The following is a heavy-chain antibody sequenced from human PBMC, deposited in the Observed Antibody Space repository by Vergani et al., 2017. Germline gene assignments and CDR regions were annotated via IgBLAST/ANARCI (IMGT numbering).Heavy chain of an antibody. D-gene: IGHD2-21*01. Sequence: QLQLQESDSRLVNPSQTLSLTCTLSGDAISRDTYSWNWVRQPPGKPLEWIGSVYYSGTTYSNPSLGGRVTMSIDKSKNHFSLSLTSVTAADSAVDYCAGDGGEYDKDALDVWGQGTKVTVSS. J-gene: IGHJ3*01. CDR1: GDAISRDTYS. CDR3: AGDGGEYDKDALDV. CDR2: VYYSGTT. V-gene: IGHV4-30-2*01.